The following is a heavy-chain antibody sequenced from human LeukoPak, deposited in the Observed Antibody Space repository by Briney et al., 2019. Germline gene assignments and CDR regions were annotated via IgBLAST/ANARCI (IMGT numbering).Heavy chain of an antibody. Sequence: ASVKVSCKASGYTFTSYAMHWVRQAPGQRLEWMGWINAGNGNTKYSQKFQGRVTITRDTSASTAYMELSSLRSEDTAVYYCARGLYSSGWAEYFQHWGQGNLVTVSS. V-gene: IGHV1-3*01. J-gene: IGHJ1*01. CDR3: ARGLYSSGWAEYFQH. CDR2: INAGNGNT. D-gene: IGHD6-19*01. CDR1: GYTFTSYA.